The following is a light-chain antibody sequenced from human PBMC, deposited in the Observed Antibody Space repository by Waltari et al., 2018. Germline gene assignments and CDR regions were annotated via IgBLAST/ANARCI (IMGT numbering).Light chain of an antibody. V-gene: IGKV3-20*01. CDR3: QQYGRSPPYT. CDR1: QSVSSSY. Sequence: EIVLTQSPGTLSLSPGERATLPCRASQSVSSSYLAWYQQKPGQAPRLLIYGTSSRATGIPFRFSGSGSGTDFILTISRLEPEDFAVYYCQQYGRSPPYTFGQGTKLEIK. J-gene: IGKJ2*01. CDR2: GTS.